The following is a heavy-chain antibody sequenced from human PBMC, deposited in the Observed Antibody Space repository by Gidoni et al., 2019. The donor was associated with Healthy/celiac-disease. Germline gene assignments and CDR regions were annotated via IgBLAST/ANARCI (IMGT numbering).Heavy chain of an antibody. Sequence: EVQLLESGGGLVQPGGSLRLSCSASGFPFSRHAMSWVRQAPGKGLGWVSAISGSGGSTYYADSVKGRFTISRDNSKNTLYLQMNGLRAEDTAVYYCAKERALGYDFWSGYWIYWGQGTLVTVSS. CDR3: AKERALGYDFWSGYWIY. D-gene: IGHD3-3*01. CDR1: GFPFSRHA. J-gene: IGHJ4*02. CDR2: ISGSGGST. V-gene: IGHV3-23*01.